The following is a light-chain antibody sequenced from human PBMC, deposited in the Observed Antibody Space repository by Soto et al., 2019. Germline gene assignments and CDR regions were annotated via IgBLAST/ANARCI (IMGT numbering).Light chain of an antibody. CDR3: LQYGRSPT. J-gene: IGKJ3*01. V-gene: IGKV3-11*01. CDR1: QSVSSY. Sequence: EIVLTQSPATLSLSPGERATLSCRASQSVSSYLAWYQQKPGQAPGLLIYDASNRATGIPARFSGSGSGTDFTLTISSLEPEDFAVYYCLQYGRSPTFGPGTKVHIK. CDR2: DAS.